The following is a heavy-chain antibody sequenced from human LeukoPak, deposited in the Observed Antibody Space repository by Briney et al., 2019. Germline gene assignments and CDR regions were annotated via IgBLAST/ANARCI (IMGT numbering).Heavy chain of an antibody. CDR3: ARVSGLGWHFDY. V-gene: IGHV3-48*03. Sequence: PGGSLRLSCAASGFTFSNYEMNWVRQAPGKGLEWVSFIGSRGTLIYYADSVKGRFTISRDDAKSSLSLHMNSLRADDTAVYYCARVSGLGWHFDYWGQGTLVTVSS. D-gene: IGHD6-19*01. J-gene: IGHJ4*02. CDR2: IGSRGTLI. CDR1: GFTFSNYE.